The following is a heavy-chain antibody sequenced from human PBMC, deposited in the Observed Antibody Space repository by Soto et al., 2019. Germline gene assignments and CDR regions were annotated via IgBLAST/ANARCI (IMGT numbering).Heavy chain of an antibody. CDR3: ARGGCSGGSCYSYYYYYMDV. D-gene: IGHD2-15*01. J-gene: IGHJ6*03. Sequence: GGSLRLSCAASGFTFSSYDMHWVRQATGKGLEWVSAIGTAGDTYYPGSVKGRFTISRENAKNSLYLQMNSLRAGDTAVYYCARGGCSGGSCYSYYYYYMDVWGKGTTVTVSS. V-gene: IGHV3-13*01. CDR2: IGTAGDT. CDR1: GFTFSSYD.